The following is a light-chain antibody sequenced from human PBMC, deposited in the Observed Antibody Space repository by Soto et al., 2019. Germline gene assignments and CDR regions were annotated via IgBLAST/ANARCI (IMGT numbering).Light chain of an antibody. J-gene: IGLJ2*01. Sequence: QSVLSQPPSASGTPGQRVTISCSGSSSNIGDNAVNWYQQFPGAAPTRLIYSTNQRPSGVPDRFSGSKSGTSASLAISGLQSEDEADYYCATWDDSLNGPVIGGGTKVTVL. CDR3: ATWDDSLNGPV. V-gene: IGLV1-44*01. CDR1: SSNIGDNA. CDR2: STN.